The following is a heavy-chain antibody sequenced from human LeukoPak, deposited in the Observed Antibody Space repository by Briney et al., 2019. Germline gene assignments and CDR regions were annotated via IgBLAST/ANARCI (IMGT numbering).Heavy chain of an antibody. CDR2: IYYSGST. D-gene: IGHD3-3*01. CDR3: ARGSYYDFWSGLNGGHWFDP. J-gene: IGHJ5*02. V-gene: IGHV4-59*12. Sequence: SETLSLTCTVSDDSISGYYWSWIRQPPGKGLEWIGFIYYSGSTNYNPSFKSRVTLSVDTSKNQFSLKLSSVTAADTAVYYCARGSYYDFWSGLNGGHWFDPWGQGTLVTVSS. CDR1: DDSISGYY.